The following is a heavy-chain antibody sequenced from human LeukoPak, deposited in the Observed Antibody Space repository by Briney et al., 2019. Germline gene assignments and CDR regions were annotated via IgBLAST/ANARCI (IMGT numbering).Heavy chain of an antibody. D-gene: IGHD4-17*01. CDR2: ISAYNGNT. V-gene: IGHV1-18*01. Sequence: ASVKVSCKASGYIFTSYGISWVRQAPGQGLEWMGWISAYNGNTNYAQKLQGRVTMITDTSTSTAYMELRSLRSDDTAVYYCARALLDYGDYFYGADYWGQGTLVTVSS. CDR3: ARALLDYGDYFYGADY. CDR1: GYIFTSYG. J-gene: IGHJ4*02.